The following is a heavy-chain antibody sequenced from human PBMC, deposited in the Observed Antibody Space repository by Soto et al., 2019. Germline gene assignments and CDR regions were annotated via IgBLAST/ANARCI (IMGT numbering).Heavy chain of an antibody. V-gene: IGHV3-11*05. CDR2: SINSGTFS. CDR3: ARDHSGDFWSGYYLPYYYGMDV. Sequence: PGGSLSLSCEGSGFTFSDYYISWIRQAPGKGLEWISYSINSGTFSRYADSVKGRFTISRDNAKNSLYLQMNSLRAEDTAVYYCARDHSGDFWSGYYLPYYYGMDVWGQGTTVTVSS. D-gene: IGHD3-3*01. J-gene: IGHJ6*02. CDR1: GFTFSDYY.